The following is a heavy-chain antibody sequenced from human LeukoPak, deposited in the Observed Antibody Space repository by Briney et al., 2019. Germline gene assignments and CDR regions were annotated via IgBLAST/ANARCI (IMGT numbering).Heavy chain of an antibody. Sequence: GGSLRLSCAASGFTFSSFSMHWVRQAPGKGLEYVSAISADGDNTYYADSVKDRFTISRDNAKNSLYLQMKNLRADDTALYYCARLSAYYYGSYFYYYMDVWGKGTTVTVSS. V-gene: IGHV3-64*02. J-gene: IGHJ6*03. D-gene: IGHD3-10*01. CDR2: ISADGDNT. CDR3: ARLSAYYYGSYFYYYMDV. CDR1: GFTFSSFS.